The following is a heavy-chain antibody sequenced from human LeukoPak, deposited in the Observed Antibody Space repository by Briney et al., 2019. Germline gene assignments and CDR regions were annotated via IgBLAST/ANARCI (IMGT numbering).Heavy chain of an antibody. CDR2: IYCSGST. J-gene: IGHJ6*03. Sequence: SQTLSLTCTVSGVSISSYYWSWIRQPPGKRLQGIGYIYCSGSTNYNPSLKSRVTISGDTSKNQFSLKLRSVTAPRTAGRQLARGPIAVAARHYYYYYSMDVWGNGTTVTVSS. V-gene: IGHV4-59*12. CDR3: ARGPIAVAARHYYYYYSMDV. CDR1: GVSISSYY. D-gene: IGHD6-19*01.